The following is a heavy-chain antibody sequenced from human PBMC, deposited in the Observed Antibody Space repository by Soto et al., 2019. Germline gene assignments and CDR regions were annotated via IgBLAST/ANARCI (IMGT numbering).Heavy chain of an antibody. CDR1: GFTVSSNY. D-gene: IGHD3-10*01. CDR2: IYSGGST. Sequence: PGGSLRLSCAASGFTVSSNYMSWVRQAPGKGLEWVSVIYSGGSTYYADSVKGRFTISRDNSKNTLYLQMNSLRAEDTAVYYCARVMGVRGVISWFDPWGQGTLVTSPQ. CDR3: ARVMGVRGVISWFDP. V-gene: IGHV3-53*01. J-gene: IGHJ5*02.